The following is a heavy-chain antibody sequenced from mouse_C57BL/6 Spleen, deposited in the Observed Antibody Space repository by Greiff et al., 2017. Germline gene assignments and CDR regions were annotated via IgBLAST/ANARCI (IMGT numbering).Heavy chain of an antibody. CDR1: GYTFTSYW. D-gene: IGHD1-1*01. J-gene: IGHJ2*01. V-gene: IGHV1-55*01. CDR2: IYPGSGST. Sequence: VQLQQSGAELVKPGASVKMSCKASGYTFTSYWITWVKQRPGQGLEWIGDIYPGSGSTNYNEKFKSKATLTVDTSSSTAYMQLSSLTSEDSAVYYCARGPHYYGSSYGFDYWGQGTTLTVSS. CDR3: ARGPHYYGSSYGFDY.